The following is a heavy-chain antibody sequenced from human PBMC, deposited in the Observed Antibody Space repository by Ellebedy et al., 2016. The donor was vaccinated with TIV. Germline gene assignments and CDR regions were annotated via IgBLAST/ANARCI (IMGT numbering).Heavy chain of an antibody. CDR2: VSAIGSSA. Sequence: GESLKISCVGSEFTFSGYGMNWVRQVPGKGLEWVAIVSAIGSSANYADSVRGRFIISRDNSKSTLYLQMNFLRAEDTAIYYCAKSPSRKPGLIDSWGQGTLVTVSS. V-gene: IGHV3-23*01. CDR1: EFTFSGYG. CDR3: AKSPSRKPGLIDS. J-gene: IGHJ4*02. D-gene: IGHD1-14*01.